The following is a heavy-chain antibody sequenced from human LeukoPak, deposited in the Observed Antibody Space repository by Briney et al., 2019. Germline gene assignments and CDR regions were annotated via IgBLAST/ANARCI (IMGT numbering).Heavy chain of an antibody. Sequence: TGGSLRLSCAASVFTFSSYWMHWVRQAPGKGLVWVSRINSDGSSTSYADSVKGRFTISRDNAKNTLYLQMNSLRAEDTAVFYCGRVVYSRFGELLDECDSFNIWG. CDR3: GRVVYSRFGELLDECDSFNI. D-gene: IGHD3-10*01. CDR2: INSDGSST. CDR1: VFTFSSYW. J-gene: IGHJ3*02. V-gene: IGHV3-74*01.